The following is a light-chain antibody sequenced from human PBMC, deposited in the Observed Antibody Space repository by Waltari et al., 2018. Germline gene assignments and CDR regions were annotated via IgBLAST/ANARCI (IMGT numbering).Light chain of an antibody. CDR2: AAS. CDR3: QQSYSTPFA. CDR1: QSISSY. Sequence: IQLTQSPSSLSAPVGDRVTITCRARQSISSYLNWYQQKPDEAPNLLIYAASSLQSGVPSRFSGSGSGTDFTLTISSLQPEDFATYYCQQSYSTPFAFGPGTKVGIK. V-gene: IGKV1-39*01. J-gene: IGKJ3*01.